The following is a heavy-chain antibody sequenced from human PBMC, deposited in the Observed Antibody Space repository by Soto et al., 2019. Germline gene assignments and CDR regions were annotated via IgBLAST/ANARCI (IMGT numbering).Heavy chain of an antibody. V-gene: IGHV4-59*01. Sequence: PSETLSLTYTVSGDYINNFDWSWIRQPPGKGLEWIGYVYYTGSTIYNPSLQSRVTMSVDTSSNRFSLKLSSMTAADTAVYYCAKYRRTEAEGYRLDYWGPGALVTVSS. CDR1: GDYINNFD. CDR3: AKYRRTEAEGYRLDY. CDR2: VYYTGST. J-gene: IGHJ4*02. D-gene: IGHD5-12*01.